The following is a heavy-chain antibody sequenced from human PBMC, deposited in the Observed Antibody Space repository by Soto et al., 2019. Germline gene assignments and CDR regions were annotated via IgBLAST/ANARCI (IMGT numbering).Heavy chain of an antibody. CDR3: AKWPITYLPGYAPFDL. CDR2: VSNDGRSE. Sequence: QVQLVESGGGAVQPGRSLTLSCAASGFRFSAFGMHWVRQAPGKGLEWVAVVSNDGRSEHYADSVKGRFTISRDNSKNTLYLQMDSLRVEDTAVYYCAKWPITYLPGYAPFDLWGQGTRVTVSS. D-gene: IGHD1-1*01. V-gene: IGHV3-30*18. J-gene: IGHJ4*02. CDR1: GFRFSAFG.